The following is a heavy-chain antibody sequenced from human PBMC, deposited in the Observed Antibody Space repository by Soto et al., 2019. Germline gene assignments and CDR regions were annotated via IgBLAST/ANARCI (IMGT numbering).Heavy chain of an antibody. CDR1: GFTFSSYG. CDR2: ISYDGSNK. D-gene: IGHD6-13*01. J-gene: IGHJ2*01. V-gene: IGHV3-30*18. Sequence: QVQLVESGGGVVQPGRSLRLSCAASGFTFSSYGMHWVRQAPGKGLEWVAVISYDGSNKYYADSVKGRFTISRDNSKNTLYLQMNSLRAEDTAVYYCVKPTGGAAAGRYWYFDLWGRGTLVTVSS. CDR3: VKPTGGAAAGRYWYFDL.